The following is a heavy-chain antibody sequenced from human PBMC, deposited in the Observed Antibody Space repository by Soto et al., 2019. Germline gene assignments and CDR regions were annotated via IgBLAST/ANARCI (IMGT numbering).Heavy chain of an antibody. D-gene: IGHD2-15*01. CDR3: ARVPGGARGGHFHY. V-gene: IGHV4-59*01. Sequence: SRVTISVDTSKNQFSLKLSSVTAADTAVYYCARVPGGARGGHFHYWGQGPLVPVPS. J-gene: IGHJ4*02.